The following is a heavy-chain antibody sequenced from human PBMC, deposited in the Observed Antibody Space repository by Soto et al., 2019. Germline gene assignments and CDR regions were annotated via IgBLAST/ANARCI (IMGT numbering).Heavy chain of an antibody. J-gene: IGHJ5*02. Sequence: ASVKVSCKASGYTFTSYGISRVRQAPGQGLEWMGWISAYNGNTNYAQKLQGRVTMTTDTSTSTAYMELRSLRSDDTAVYYCARDINWNYGRRWFDPWGQGTLVTVSS. CDR1: GYTFTSYG. D-gene: IGHD1-7*01. CDR2: ISAYNGNT. CDR3: ARDINWNYGRRWFDP. V-gene: IGHV1-18*01.